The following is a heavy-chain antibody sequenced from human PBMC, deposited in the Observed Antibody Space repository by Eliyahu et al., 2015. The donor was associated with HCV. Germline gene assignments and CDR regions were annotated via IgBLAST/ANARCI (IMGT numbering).Heavy chain of an antibody. CDR3: ARDGFTYYYGSGTAFDL. J-gene: IGHJ2*01. D-gene: IGHD3-10*01. CDR1: GGSISXYY. CDR2: IYYSGST. Sequence: QVQLQESGPGLVKPSETLSLTCTVSGGSISXYYWSWIRQPPGKGLEWIGYIYYSGSTNYNPSLKSRVTISVDTSKNQFSLKLSSVTAADTAVYYCARDGFTYYYGSGTAFDLWGRGTLVTVSS. V-gene: IGHV4-59*01.